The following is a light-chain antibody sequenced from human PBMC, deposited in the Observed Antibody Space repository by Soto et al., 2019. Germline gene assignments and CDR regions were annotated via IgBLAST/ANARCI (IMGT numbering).Light chain of an antibody. CDR3: QQYDDHPPLS. V-gene: IGKV1-33*01. J-gene: IGKJ4*01. CDR1: QDISNY. CDR2: DAS. Sequence: DIQMTQSPSSLSASVGDRVTITCQASQDISNYLNWYQQKPGKAPKLLIYDASNLETGVPSRFSGSGSGIDFTFTISSLQAEDIATYYCQQYDDHPPLSFGGGTKVEIK.